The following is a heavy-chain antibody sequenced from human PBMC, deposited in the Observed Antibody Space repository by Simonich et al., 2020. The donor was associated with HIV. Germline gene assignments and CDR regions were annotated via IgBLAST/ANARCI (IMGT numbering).Heavy chain of an antibody. Sequence: QVQLQQWGAGLLKPSETLSLTCAVYGGSFSSYYWSWIRQPPGQGLVWIGEINHSESTNYNPSLKSRVTISVDTSKNQFSLKLSSVTAADTAVYYCARGFYQRLYYFDYWGQGTLVTVSS. J-gene: IGHJ4*02. CDR1: GGSFSSYY. D-gene: IGHD2-2*01. CDR2: INHSEST. CDR3: ARGFYQRLYYFDY. V-gene: IGHV4-34*01.